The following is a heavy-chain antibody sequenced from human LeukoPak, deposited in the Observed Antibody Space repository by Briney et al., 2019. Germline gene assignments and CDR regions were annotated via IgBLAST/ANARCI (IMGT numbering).Heavy chain of an antibody. D-gene: IGHD5-12*01. CDR2: IYWDDDK. CDR1: GFSLSTRGVG. J-gene: IGHJ4*02. Sequence: SGPTLVKPTQTLTLTCTFSGFSLSTRGVGVGWIRQPPGKALEWLALIYWDDDKRYSPSLRSRLTITKDTSKNQVVLTMTNMDPVDTATYYCARAPHLGYSGYDYVGWGQGTLVTVSS. V-gene: IGHV2-5*02. CDR3: ARAPHLGYSGYDYVG.